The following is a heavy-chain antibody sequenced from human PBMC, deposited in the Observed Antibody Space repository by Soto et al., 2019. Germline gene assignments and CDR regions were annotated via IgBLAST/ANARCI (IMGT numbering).Heavy chain of an antibody. Sequence: GGSLRLSCAASGFTFSSYEMNWVRQAPGKGLEWVSYISSSGSTIYYADSVKGRFTISRDNAKNSLYLQMNSLRAEDTAVYYCAREAAVRLFDYWGQGTLVTVSS. V-gene: IGHV3-48*03. J-gene: IGHJ4*02. CDR3: AREAAVRLFDY. CDR2: ISSSGSTI. CDR1: GFTFSSYE. D-gene: IGHD6-13*01.